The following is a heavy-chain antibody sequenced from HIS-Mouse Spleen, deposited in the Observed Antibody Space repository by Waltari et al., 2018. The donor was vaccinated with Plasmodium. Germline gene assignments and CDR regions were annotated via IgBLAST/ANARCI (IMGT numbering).Heavy chain of an antibody. V-gene: IGHV4-39*07. J-gene: IGHJ4*02. D-gene: IGHD1-7*01. CDR3: ARDRITGTSYFDY. CDR1: GLSIRSSVYS. Sequence: QLQLQESGPGLVQPSETLSLTGTVPGLSIRSSVYSWGWLLQPPGKGLEWIGSINYSGSTYYNPSLKSRVTISVDTSKNQFSLKLSSVTAADTAVYYCARDRITGTSYFDYWGQGTLVTVSS. CDR2: INYSGST.